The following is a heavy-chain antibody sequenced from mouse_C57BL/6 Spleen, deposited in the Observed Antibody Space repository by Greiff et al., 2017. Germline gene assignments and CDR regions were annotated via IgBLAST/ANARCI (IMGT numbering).Heavy chain of an antibody. D-gene: IGHD2-4*01. CDR2: INYDGSST. CDR1: GFTFSDYY. CDR3: ARGGEGDYYDYDNYFDY. V-gene: IGHV5-16*01. J-gene: IGHJ2*01. Sequence: EVQLVESEGGLVQPGSSMKLPCTASGFTFSDYYMAWVRQVPEKGLEWVANINYDGSSTYYLDSLKSRFIISRDNAKNILYLQMSSLKSEDTATYYCARGGEGDYYDYDNYFDYWGQGTTLTVSS.